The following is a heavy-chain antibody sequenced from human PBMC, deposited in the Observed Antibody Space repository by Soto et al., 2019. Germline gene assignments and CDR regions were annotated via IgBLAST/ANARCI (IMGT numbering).Heavy chain of an antibody. V-gene: IGHV1-69*13. CDR3: ARPLNSSGYYYYYYGMDV. Sequence: ASVKVSCKASGGTFSSYAISWVRQAPGQGLEWMGGIIPIFGTANYAQKFQGRVTITADESTSTAYMELSSLRSEDTAVYYCARPLNSSGYYYYYYGMDVWGQGTTVTVSS. CDR1: GGTFSSYA. J-gene: IGHJ6*02. D-gene: IGHD3-22*01. CDR2: IIPIFGTA.